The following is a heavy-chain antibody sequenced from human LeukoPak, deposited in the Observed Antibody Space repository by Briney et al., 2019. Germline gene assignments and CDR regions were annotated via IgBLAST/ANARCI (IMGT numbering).Heavy chain of an antibody. Sequence: GGSLRLSCSASGFPFSSYAMHWVRQAPGKGLEYVSAISSNGGITYYADSVRGRFTISRDNSKNTLYLQMSRLGAENTVVYFCVKVKGPYDILTGFFDYWGRGTLVTVSS. CDR1: GFPFSSYA. CDR3: VKVKGPYDILTGFFDY. V-gene: IGHV3-64D*06. D-gene: IGHD3-9*01. CDR2: ISSNGGIT. J-gene: IGHJ4*02.